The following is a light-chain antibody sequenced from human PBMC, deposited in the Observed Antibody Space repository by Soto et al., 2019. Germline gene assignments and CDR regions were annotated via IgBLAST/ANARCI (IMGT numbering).Light chain of an antibody. V-gene: IGLV2-23*02. Sequence: SALDQPSPLSGSPGKKITISCAGTSRDVGSYNLVSWYQQHPGKAPKLMIYEVSKRPSGVSNRFSGSKSGNTASLTISGLQAEDEADYYCCSYAGSRDVFGTGTKVTVL. CDR1: SRDVGSYNL. CDR3: CSYAGSRDV. J-gene: IGLJ1*01. CDR2: EVS.